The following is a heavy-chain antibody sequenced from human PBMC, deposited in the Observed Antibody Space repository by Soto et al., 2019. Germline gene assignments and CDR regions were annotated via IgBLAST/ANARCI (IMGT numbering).Heavy chain of an antibody. Sequence: ASVKGSCKASGYTFTCYDSNWVRQATGQGLEWMGWMNPNSGNTGYAQKFQGRVTMTRNTSISTAYMELSSLRSEDTAVYYCARGRRDYDFWSGYPYFYYYYGMDVWGQGTTVTVSS. CDR2: MNPNSGNT. J-gene: IGHJ6*02. CDR1: GYTFTCYD. CDR3: ARGRRDYDFWSGYPYFYYYYGMDV. V-gene: IGHV1-8*01. D-gene: IGHD3-3*01.